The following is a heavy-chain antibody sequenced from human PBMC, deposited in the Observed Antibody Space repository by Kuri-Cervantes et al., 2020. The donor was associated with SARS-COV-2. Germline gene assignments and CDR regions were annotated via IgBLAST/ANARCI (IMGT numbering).Heavy chain of an antibody. D-gene: IGHD3-16*01. V-gene: IGHV3-30*02. CDR3: ARDEGEGSDAFDI. CDR2: IRYDGSNK. J-gene: IGHJ3*02. CDR1: GFTFSSYG. Sequence: GESLKISCAASGFTFSSYGMHWVRQAPGKGLEWVAFIRYDGSNKYYADSAKGRFTISRDNSKNTLYLQMNSLRAEDTAVYYCARDEGEGSDAFDIWGQGTMVTVSS.